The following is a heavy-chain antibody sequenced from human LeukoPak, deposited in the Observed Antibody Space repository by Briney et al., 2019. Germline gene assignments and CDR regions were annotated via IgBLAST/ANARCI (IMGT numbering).Heavy chain of an antibody. Sequence: PGGSLRLSCAASGFTFSSYGMHWVRQAPGKGLEWGAVISYDGSNKYYADSVKGRFTISRDNSKNTLYLQMNSLRAEDTAVYYCAKGGITIFGVARGAFDIWGQGTMVTVSS. J-gene: IGHJ3*02. CDR3: AKGGITIFGVARGAFDI. V-gene: IGHV3-30*18. CDR1: GFTFSSYG. CDR2: ISYDGSNK. D-gene: IGHD3-3*01.